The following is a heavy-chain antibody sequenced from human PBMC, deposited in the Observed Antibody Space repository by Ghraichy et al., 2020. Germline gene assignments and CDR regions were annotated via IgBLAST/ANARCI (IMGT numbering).Heavy chain of an antibody. CDR3: ARDHKEAAGVSSDY. CDR1: GFSFPSYW. D-gene: IGHD6-13*01. Sequence: GGSLRLSCAAFGFSFPSYWMHWVRQAPGKGLEWVSRISSDGRNTGYADSVKGRFTISRDNAKNTLFLQLNSLRAEDTAMYYCARDHKEAAGVSSDYWGQGTLVTVSS. J-gene: IGHJ4*02. V-gene: IGHV3-74*01. CDR2: ISSDGRNT.